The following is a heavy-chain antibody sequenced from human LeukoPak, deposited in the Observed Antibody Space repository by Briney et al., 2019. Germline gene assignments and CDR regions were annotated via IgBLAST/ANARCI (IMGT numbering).Heavy chain of an antibody. D-gene: IGHD3-16*02. CDR2: INYSGST. Sequence: SETLSLTCTVSGGSITNSYWNWIRQSPGKGLEWIGYINYSGSTNYNPSLKSRVTISVNTSKNQFSLKLSPVTAADTAVYYCASSDYVWGSYRRTNYYFDYWGQGTLVTVSS. CDR1: GGSITNSY. CDR3: ASSDYVWGSYRRTNYYFDY. J-gene: IGHJ4*02. V-gene: IGHV4-59*12.